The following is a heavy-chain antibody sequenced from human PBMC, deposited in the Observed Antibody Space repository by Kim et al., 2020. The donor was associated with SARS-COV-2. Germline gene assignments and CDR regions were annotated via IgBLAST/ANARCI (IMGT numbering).Heavy chain of an antibody. J-gene: IGHJ4*01. V-gene: IGHV3-11*01. CDR1: GFTFSDYD. CDR2: ISCNGSTI. D-gene: IGHD1-1*01. Sequence: GGSLRLSCAASGFTFSDYDMSWIRQAPGKGLEWVSYISCNGSTIYYADSVKGRFTISRDNAKNSLYLQMNSLRAEDTAVYYCARAYKWKVVMLPIFYYWG. CDR3: ARAYKWKVVMLPIFYY.